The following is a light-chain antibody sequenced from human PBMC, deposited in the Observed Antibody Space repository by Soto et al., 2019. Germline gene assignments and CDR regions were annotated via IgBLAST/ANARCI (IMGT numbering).Light chain of an antibody. CDR1: QSVGSTF. CDR2: DAS. V-gene: IGKV3-20*01. J-gene: IGKJ4*01. CDR3: QQYGSSPPTLT. Sequence: EIVLTQSPGTLSLSPGERATLSCRASQSVGSTFLAWCQQKPGQAPRLLIYDASSRATGIPDRFSGSGSGTDFSLIISRLEPEDFAVYYCQQYGSSPPTLTFGGGTKVEIK.